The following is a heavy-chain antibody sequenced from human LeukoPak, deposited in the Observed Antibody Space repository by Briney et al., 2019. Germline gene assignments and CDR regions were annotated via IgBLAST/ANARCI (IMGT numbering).Heavy chain of an antibody. D-gene: IGHD3-10*01. CDR2: ISSSSSYI. Sequence: GGSLRLSCAASGFTFSSYSMNWVRQAPGKGPEWVSSISSSSSYIYYADSVKGRFTISRDNAKNSLYLQMNSLRAEDTAVYYCTRYYGSGSPPFDYWGQGTLVTVS. J-gene: IGHJ4*02. CDR3: TRYYGSGSPPFDY. CDR1: GFTFSSYS. V-gene: IGHV3-21*01.